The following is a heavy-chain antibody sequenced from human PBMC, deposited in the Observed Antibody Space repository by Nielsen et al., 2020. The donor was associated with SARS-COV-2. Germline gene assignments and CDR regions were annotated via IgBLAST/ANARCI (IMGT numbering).Heavy chain of an antibody. CDR1: GFIFSIYG. CDR3: ASPAQGSSGTYYYYGLDV. CDR2: ISYDGANE. D-gene: IGHD1-26*01. J-gene: IGHJ6*02. Sequence: GGSLRLSCATSGFIFSIYGMHWVRQAPGKGLEWVAIISYDGANEYYAGSVKGRFTISRDNSKNTLYLQMNSLRTEDTAVYYCASPAQGSSGTYYYYGLDVWGQGTTVTVSS. V-gene: IGHV3-30*19.